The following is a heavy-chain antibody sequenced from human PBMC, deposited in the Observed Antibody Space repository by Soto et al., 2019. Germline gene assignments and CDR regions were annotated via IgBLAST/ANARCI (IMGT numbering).Heavy chain of an antibody. CDR1: GGSFSGYY. D-gene: IGHD2-15*01. CDR2: INHSGSS. V-gene: IGHV4-34*01. J-gene: IGHJ5*02. CDR3: ARGPLDIVVVVAARHNWFAP. Sequence: QVQLQQWGAGLLKPSETLSLTCAVYGGSFSGYYWSWIRQPPGKGLEWIGEINHSGSSNYNPSLKSRVTISVDTSKTQFSRKLSAVTAADTAVYYCARGPLDIVVVVAARHNWFAPWGQGTLVTVSS.